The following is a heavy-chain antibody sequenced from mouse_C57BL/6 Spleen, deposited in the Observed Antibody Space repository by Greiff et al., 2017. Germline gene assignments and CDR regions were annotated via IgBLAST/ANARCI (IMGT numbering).Heavy chain of an antibody. V-gene: IGHV1-61*01. CDR3: AREAPRGYYFDY. D-gene: IGHD3-2*02. CDR1: GYTFTSYW. CDR2: IYPSDSET. Sequence: QVQLQQPGAELVRPGSSVKLSCKASGYTFTSYWMDWVKQRPGQGLEWIGNIYPSDSETHYNQKFKDKATLTVDKSSSTAYMQLSSLTSEDSAVYYCAREAPRGYYFDYWGQGTTLTVSS. J-gene: IGHJ2*01.